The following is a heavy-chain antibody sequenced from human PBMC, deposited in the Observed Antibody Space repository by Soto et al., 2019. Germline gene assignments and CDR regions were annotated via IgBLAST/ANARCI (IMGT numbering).Heavy chain of an antibody. CDR3: ARIGDPTYGNWYFGL. V-gene: IGHV3-23*01. CDR1: GFTYSSYA. Sequence: EVQLLESGGDLVQPGGSLRLSCAASGFTYSSYAMSWVRQAPGKGLEWVSTVDGSGSYTYYANSVKGRFTISRDNSKNTLFLQMNSLTAEDTAVYYCARIGDPTYGNWYFGLWGRGTLITVSS. CDR2: VDGSGSYT. J-gene: IGHJ2*01. D-gene: IGHD3-10*01.